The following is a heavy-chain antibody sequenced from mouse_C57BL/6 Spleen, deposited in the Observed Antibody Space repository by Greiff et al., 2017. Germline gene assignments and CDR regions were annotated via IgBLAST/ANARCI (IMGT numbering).Heavy chain of an antibody. D-gene: IGHD2-4*01. CDR1: GFTFSDYY. CDR2: INYDGSST. CDR3: ARTDDYYYFDY. J-gene: IGHJ2*01. Sequence: EVQLVESEGGLVQPGSSMKLSCTASGFTFSDYYMAWVRQVPEKGLEWVANINYDGSSTYYLDSLKSRFIISRDNAKNILYLQMSSLKSEDTAAYYCARTDDYYYFDYWGQGTTLTVSS. V-gene: IGHV5-16*01.